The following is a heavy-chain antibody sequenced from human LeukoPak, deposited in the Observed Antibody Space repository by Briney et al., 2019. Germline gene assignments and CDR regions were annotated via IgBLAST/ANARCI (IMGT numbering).Heavy chain of an antibody. CDR1: GDTVSSNSAA. Sequence: SQTLSLTCAISGDTVSSNSAAWNWIRQSPSRGLEWLGRTYYRSKWYYHYAVSMKSRITVNPDTSKNQFSLQLNSVTPEDTAAYYCARTRDLGPDYWGQGTLVTVSS. V-gene: IGHV6-1*01. CDR3: ARTRDLGPDY. D-gene: IGHD1-26*01. CDR2: TYYRSKWYY. J-gene: IGHJ4*02.